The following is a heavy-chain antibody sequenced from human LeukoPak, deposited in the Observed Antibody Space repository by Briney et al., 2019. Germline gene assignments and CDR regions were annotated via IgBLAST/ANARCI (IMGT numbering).Heavy chain of an antibody. D-gene: IGHD2-15*01. CDR1: GGSFSGYY. CDR3: ASEYCSGGSCTVDY. V-gene: IGHV4-34*01. CDR2: INHSGST. Sequence: PSETLSLTCAVYGGSFSGYYWSWIRQPPGKGLEWIGEINHSGSTNYNPSLKSRVTISVDTSKNQFSLKLSSVTAADTAVYYGASEYCSGGSCTVDYWGQGTLVTVSS. J-gene: IGHJ4*02.